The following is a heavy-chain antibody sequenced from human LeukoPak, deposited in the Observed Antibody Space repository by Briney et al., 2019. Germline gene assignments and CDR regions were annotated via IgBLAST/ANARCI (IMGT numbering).Heavy chain of an antibody. CDR1: GFTFSSHW. J-gene: IGHJ4*02. CDR3: ARVMRYFDWDSFDY. CDR2: INSDGSST. V-gene: IGHV3-74*01. Sequence: GGSLRLSCAASGFTFSSHWMHWVRQAPGKGLVWVSRINSDGSSTSYADSVKGRFTISRDNAKNTLYLQMNSLRAEDTAVYYCARVMRYFDWDSFDYWGQGTLVTVSS. D-gene: IGHD3-9*01.